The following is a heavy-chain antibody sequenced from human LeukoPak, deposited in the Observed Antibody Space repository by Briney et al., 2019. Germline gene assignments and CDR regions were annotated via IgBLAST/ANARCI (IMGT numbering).Heavy chain of an antibody. D-gene: IGHD3-10*01. Sequence: GGSLRLSCAASGFTFSSYAMHWVRQAPGKGLEWVALISYDGSHKYYADSVKGRFTISRDNSKNTLYLQMNSLRAEDTAVYYCATLGDQFDPWGQGTLVTVSS. V-gene: IGHV3-30*04. CDR2: ISYDGSHK. CDR3: ATLGDQFDP. J-gene: IGHJ5*02. CDR1: GFTFSSYA.